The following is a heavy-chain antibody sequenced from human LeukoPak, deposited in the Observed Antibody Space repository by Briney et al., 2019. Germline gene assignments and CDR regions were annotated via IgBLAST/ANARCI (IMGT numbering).Heavy chain of an antibody. D-gene: IGHD3-10*01. V-gene: IGHV1-18*01. CDR1: GYTFTSYG. CDR2: ISAHNGNT. Sequence: ASVKVSCKASGYTFTSYGISWVRQAPGQGLEWMGWISAHNGNTNYAQKLQGRVTMTTDTSTSTAYMELRSLRSDDTAVYYCARTLWFGENSPFDYWGQGTLVTVSS. CDR3: ARTLWFGENSPFDY. J-gene: IGHJ4*02.